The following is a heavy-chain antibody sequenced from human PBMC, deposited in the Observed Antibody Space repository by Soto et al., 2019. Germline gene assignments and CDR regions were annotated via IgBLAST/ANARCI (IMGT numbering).Heavy chain of an antibody. V-gene: IGHV3-23*01. CDR1: GFTFSSYA. D-gene: IGHD3-3*01. Sequence: GGSLRLSCAASGFTFSSYAMSWVRQAPGKGLEWVSAISGSGGSTYYADSVKGRFTISRDNSKNTLYLQMNSLRAEDTAVYYCAKDLGEEPYYDFWSGYFAPNYGMDVWGQGTTVTVSS. J-gene: IGHJ6*02. CDR2: ISGSGGST. CDR3: AKDLGEEPYYDFWSGYFAPNYGMDV.